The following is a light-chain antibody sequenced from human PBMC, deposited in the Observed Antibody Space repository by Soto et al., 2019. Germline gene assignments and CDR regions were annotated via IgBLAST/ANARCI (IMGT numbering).Light chain of an antibody. J-gene: IGKJ4*01. CDR2: AAS. CDR1: QSVSSN. V-gene: IGKV3-15*01. Sequence: EIVMTQSPATLSVSPGEGATLSCRASQSVSSNLAWYQQKPGQAPRLLIYAASTRATGIPARFRGSGSGTEFTLTITSLQSEDYAGYYCQQYNNWPPLTFGGGTQVEIK. CDR3: QQYNNWPPLT.